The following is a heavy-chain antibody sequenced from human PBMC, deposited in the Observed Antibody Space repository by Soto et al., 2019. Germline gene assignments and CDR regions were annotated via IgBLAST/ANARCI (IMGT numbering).Heavy chain of an antibody. Sequence: GSLKLCCAASGFTLSSYCMHWVLQAPGNGLECVAVISYDGSNKYYADSVKGRFTISRDNSKNTLYLQMNSLRAEDTAVYYCAKDGGGWYRDSYYYGMDVWGQGTTVTVSS. V-gene: IGHV3-30*18. CDR2: ISYDGSNK. CDR1: GFTLSSYC. D-gene: IGHD6-19*01. CDR3: AKDGGGWYRDSYYYGMDV. J-gene: IGHJ6*02.